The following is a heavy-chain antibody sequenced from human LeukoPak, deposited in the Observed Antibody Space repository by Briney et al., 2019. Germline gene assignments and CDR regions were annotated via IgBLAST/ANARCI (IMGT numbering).Heavy chain of an antibody. CDR3: ASRDPYSSSWYPPDYYYYYYMDV. D-gene: IGHD6-13*01. J-gene: IGHJ6*03. CDR1: GYSISSGYY. CDR2: IYHSGST. Sequence: SETLSLTCTVSGYSISSGYYWGWIRQPPGKGLEWIGRIYHSGSTYYNPSLKRRVTISVDTSKNQFSLKLSSVTAADTAVSYCASRDPYSSSWYPPDYYYYYYMDVWGKGTTVTVSS. V-gene: IGHV4-38-2*02.